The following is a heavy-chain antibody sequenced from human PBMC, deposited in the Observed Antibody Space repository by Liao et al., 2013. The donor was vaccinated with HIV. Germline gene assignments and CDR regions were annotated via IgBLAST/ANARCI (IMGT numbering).Heavy chain of an antibody. V-gene: IGHV4-4*07. D-gene: IGHD4-23*01. CDR1: GGSIGTYY. CDR3: ARGGGGKGFDS. Sequence: QVQLQESGPGLVKPSETLSLTCTVSGGSIGTYYWSWIRQPAGKGLEWIGRMYTGGSSNYNPSLKSRVTMSVDRSKNQFSLRLNSVTAADTAVYYCARGGGGKGFDSWGQGTLVTVSS. CDR2: MYTGGSS. J-gene: IGHJ4*02.